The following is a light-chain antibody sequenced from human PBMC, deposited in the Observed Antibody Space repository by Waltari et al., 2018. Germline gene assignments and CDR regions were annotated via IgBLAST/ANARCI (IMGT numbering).Light chain of an antibody. CDR3: YSTDSSGDIWL. Sequence: QQKAGQVPGLLIYEDIKRQSVIPERFSASSSGTMATLTISGVQVEDEADYYCYSTDSSGDIWLFGGGTKLSVL. J-gene: IGLJ3*02. V-gene: IGLV3-10*01. CDR2: EDI.